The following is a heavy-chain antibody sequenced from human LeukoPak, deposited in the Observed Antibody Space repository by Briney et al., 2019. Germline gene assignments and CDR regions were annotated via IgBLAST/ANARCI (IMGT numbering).Heavy chain of an antibody. CDR2: INWNGGST. D-gene: IGHD5-18*01. V-gene: IGHV3-20*04. CDR1: GFSFDDYG. Sequence: GGSLRLSCAASGFSFDDYGMSWVRQAPGKGLEWVSGINWNGGSTGYADSVKGRFTISRDNAKNSLSLQMNSLRVEDTALYYCANRGYNFDYWGQGTLVTVSS. J-gene: IGHJ4*02. CDR3: ANRGYNFDY.